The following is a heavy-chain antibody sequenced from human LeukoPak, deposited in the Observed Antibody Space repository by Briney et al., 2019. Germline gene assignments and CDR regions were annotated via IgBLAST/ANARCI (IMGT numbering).Heavy chain of an antibody. CDR1: GFTFSSYA. Sequence: GGSLRLSCAASGFTFSSYAMSWVRQAPGKGPEWVSSISSSSSYIYYADSVKGRFTISRDNAKNSLYLQMNSLRAEDTAVYYCARDSGYSYGITIKYFQHWGQGTLVTVSS. CDR3: ARDSGYSYGITIKYFQH. CDR2: ISSSSSYI. J-gene: IGHJ1*01. D-gene: IGHD5-18*01. V-gene: IGHV3-21*01.